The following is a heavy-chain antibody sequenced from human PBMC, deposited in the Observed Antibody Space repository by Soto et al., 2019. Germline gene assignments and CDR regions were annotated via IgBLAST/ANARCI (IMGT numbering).Heavy chain of an antibody. CDR3: ARAHCSGGSCYFDY. CDR2: IGTAGDT. CDR1: GFTFSSYD. D-gene: IGHD2-15*01. J-gene: IGHJ4*02. Sequence: HPGGSLRLSCAASGFTFSSYDMHWVRQATGKGLEWVSAIGTAGDTYYPGSVKGRFTISRENAKNSLYLQMNSLRAGDTAVYYCARAHCSGGSCYFDYWGQGTLVTVSS. V-gene: IGHV3-13*01.